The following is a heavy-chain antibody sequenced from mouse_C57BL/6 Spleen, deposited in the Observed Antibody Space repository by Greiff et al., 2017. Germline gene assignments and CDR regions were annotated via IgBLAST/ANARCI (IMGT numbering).Heavy chain of an antibody. D-gene: IGHD2-12*01. CDR2: INPNNGST. J-gene: IGHJ2*01. V-gene: IGHV1-39*01. CDR1: GYSFTDYN. CDR3: ARGPYSSYGVFDG. Sequence: EVQLQQPGPELVKPGASVKISCKASGYSFTDYNMNWVKQSNGQSLEWIGVINPNNGSTSYNQKFKSKATLTVDPSSSTAYMQLNSLTSADSAVYYCARGPYSSYGVFDGWGPGTTLTVSS.